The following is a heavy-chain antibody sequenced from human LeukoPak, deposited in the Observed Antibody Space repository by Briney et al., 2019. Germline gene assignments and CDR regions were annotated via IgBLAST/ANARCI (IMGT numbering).Heavy chain of an antibody. CDR2: IKSKTDGGTT. D-gene: IGHD2-2*02. V-gene: IGHV3-15*01. CDR3: TTLVVVPAAIPTSDYYYYMDV. CDR1: GFPFSNAW. J-gene: IGHJ6*03. Sequence: PGGSLRLSCAASGFPFSNAWMSWVRQAPGKGLEWVGRIKSKTDGGTTDYAAPVKGRFTISRDDSKNTLYLQMNSLKTEDTAVYYCTTLVVVPAAIPTSDYYYYMDVWGKGTTVTVSS.